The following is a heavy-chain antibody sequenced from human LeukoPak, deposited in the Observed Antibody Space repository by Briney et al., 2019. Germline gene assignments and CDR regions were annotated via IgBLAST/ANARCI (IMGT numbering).Heavy chain of an antibody. J-gene: IGHJ3*01. CDR2: ITSGGAP. CDR1: GFTFSNYA. Sequence: GGSLRLSCAASGFTFSNYAVMWVPQAPGQGLEWVSAITSGGAPKYADSVKGRFTISRDNSKNTLYLQMNSLRVEDTAQYFCSRDPNGDYIGAFEFWGQGTGVTVSS. V-gene: IGHV3-23*01. D-gene: IGHD4-17*01. CDR3: SRDPNGDYIGAFEF.